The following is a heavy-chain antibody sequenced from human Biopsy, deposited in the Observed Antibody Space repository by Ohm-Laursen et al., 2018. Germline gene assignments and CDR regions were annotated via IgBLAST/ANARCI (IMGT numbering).Heavy chain of an antibody. CDR1: GYSIIPSGPEN. J-gene: IGHJ4*02. Sequence: GTLSLTCTLSGYSIIPSGPENWSWIRQPPGQGLQYIGFIYSGGNTNYNPSLRSRVTMSVDTSKNQFSLRLNSVTAADTAVYYCARGMRTAGWPYFDYWGQGILVTVSS. D-gene: IGHD2-8*02. CDR2: IYSGGNT. CDR3: ARGMRTAGWPYFDY. V-gene: IGHV4-61*01.